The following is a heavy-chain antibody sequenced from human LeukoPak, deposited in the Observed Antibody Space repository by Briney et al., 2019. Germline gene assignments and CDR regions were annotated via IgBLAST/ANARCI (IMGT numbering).Heavy chain of an antibody. V-gene: IGHV3-21*06. Sequence: GGSLRLSCAASGFTFNSYIMKWVRQLPGKGLECVSSISSSRWYKHYADSVVGRFTISKDNAENCLYLQLNTLRAADTAVYYCARDKFAKSDNRGYYYISDAFAIWGPGTVVTASS. CDR3: ARDKFAKSDNRGYYYISDAFAI. D-gene: IGHD3-22*01. J-gene: IGHJ3*02. CDR2: ISSSRWYK. CDR1: GFTFNSYI.